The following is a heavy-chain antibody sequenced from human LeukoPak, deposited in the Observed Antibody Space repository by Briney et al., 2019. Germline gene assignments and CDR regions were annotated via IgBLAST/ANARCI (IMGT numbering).Heavy chain of an antibody. D-gene: IGHD3-10*01. V-gene: IGHV1-2*02. CDR1: GYTFTSYY. J-gene: IGHJ4*02. CDR3: ARETYYSSGNVYNRIDY. CDR2: INPNSGGT. Sequence: ASVKVSCKASGYTFTSYYMHWVRRAPGQGLEWMGWINPNSGGTNYAQKFQGRVTMTRDTSISTAYMELSRLTSDDTAVYFCARETYYSSGNVYNRIDYWGQGTLVTVSS.